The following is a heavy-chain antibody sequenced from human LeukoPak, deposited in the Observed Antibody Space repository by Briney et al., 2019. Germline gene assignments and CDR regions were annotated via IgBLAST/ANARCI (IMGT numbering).Heavy chain of an antibody. CDR3: ARGTTAMAWDYYYYYMDV. V-gene: IGHV1-2*06. CDR1: GSTFTGYY. D-gene: IGHD5-18*01. J-gene: IGHJ6*03. CDR2: INPNSGGT. Sequence: ASVKVSCKASGSTFTGYYMHWGRRAPGPGLEWMGRINPNSGGTNYAQKFPGRVTMTRDTSISTAYMELSRLRSDDTAVYYCARGTTAMAWDYYYYYMDVWGKGTTVTVSS.